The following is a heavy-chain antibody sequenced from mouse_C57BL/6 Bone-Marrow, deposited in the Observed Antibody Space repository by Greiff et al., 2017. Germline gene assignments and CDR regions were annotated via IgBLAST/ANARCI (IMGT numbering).Heavy chain of an antibody. J-gene: IGHJ1*03. CDR1: GFSLTSYG. CDR3: AKRTTVTTGYFDV. V-gene: IGHV2-5*01. CDR2: IWRGGST. D-gene: IGHD1-1*01. Sequence: VKLMESGPGLVQPSQSLSITCTVSGFSLTSYGVHWVRQSPGKGLEWLGVIWRGGSTDYNAAFMSRLSITKDNSKSQVFFKMNSLQADDTAIYYCAKRTTVTTGYFDVWGTGTTVTVSS.